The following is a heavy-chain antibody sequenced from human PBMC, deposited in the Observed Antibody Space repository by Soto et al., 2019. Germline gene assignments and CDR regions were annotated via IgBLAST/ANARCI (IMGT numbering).Heavy chain of an antibody. V-gene: IGHV1-69*13. CDR3: ARCLGDRLVDNTCGYYYGMDV. CDR1: GGTFSSYA. Sequence: GASVKVSCKASGGTFSSYAISWVRQAPGQGLEWMGGIIPIFGTANYAQKFQGRVTITADESTSTAYMELSSLRSEDTAVYYCARCLGDRLVDNTCGYYYGMDVWGQGTTVTVSS. J-gene: IGHJ6*02. CDR2: IIPIFGTA. D-gene: IGHD5-12*01.